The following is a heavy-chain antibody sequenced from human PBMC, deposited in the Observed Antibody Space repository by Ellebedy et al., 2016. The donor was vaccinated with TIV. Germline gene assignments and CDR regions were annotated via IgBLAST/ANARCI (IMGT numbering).Heavy chain of an antibody. J-gene: IGHJ4*02. CDR1: GFSFSSYV. CDR2: LGGSGVST. V-gene: IGHV3-23*01. CDR3: AKDLGYPLTGYHIGPFDY. Sequence: GESLKISCAASGFSFSSYVMSWVRQAPGKGLEWVSSLGGSGVSTYYADSVKGRLTIARDNSKNTLYLQLNSLRAEDTATYYCAKDLGYPLTGYHIGPFDYWGQGTLVTVSS. D-gene: IGHD3-9*01.